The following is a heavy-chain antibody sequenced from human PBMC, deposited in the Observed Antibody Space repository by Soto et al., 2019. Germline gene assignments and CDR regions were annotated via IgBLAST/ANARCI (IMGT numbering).Heavy chain of an antibody. CDR3: ARKLRFLGGNWLDP. D-gene: IGHD3-3*01. V-gene: IGHV4-34*01. Sequence: SETLSLTCGVHDGSLSNYYWNWIRQPPGKGLEWIGEINHSGSSVYNPSLKSRVTISVDTSKNQFSLTLTSVTAADTGVYFCARKLRFLGGNWLDPWGPGTMVTVSS. J-gene: IGHJ5*02. CDR2: INHSGSS. CDR1: DGSLSNYY.